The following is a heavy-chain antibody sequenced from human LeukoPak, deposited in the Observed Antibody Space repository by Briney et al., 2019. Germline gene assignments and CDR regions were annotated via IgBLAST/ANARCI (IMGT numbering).Heavy chain of an antibody. V-gene: IGHV1-2*02. J-gene: IGHJ4*02. CDR2: INPNSGGT. D-gene: IGHD3-9*01. CDR3: APGSGPRYFDWLG. Sequence: ASVKVSCKASGYTFTGYYMHWVRQAPGQGLEWMGWINPNSGGTNYAPKFQGRVTMTRDTSISTAYMELSRLRSDDTAVYYCAPGSGPRYFDWLGWGQGTLVTVSS. CDR1: GYTFTGYY.